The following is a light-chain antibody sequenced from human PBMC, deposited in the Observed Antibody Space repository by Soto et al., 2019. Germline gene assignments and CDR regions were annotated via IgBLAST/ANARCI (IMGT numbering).Light chain of an antibody. CDR3: RSYTSRSTYVV. J-gene: IGLJ2*01. V-gene: IGLV2-14*01. CDR1: SSDVGGYNY. CDR2: DVS. Sequence: QSALTQPASVSGSPGQSITISCTGTSSDVGGYNYVSWYQPHPGKAPKLMIYDVSNRPSGVSNRFSGSKSGTTASLTISGLQAEDEADYYCRSYTSRSTYVVFGGGTKLTVL.